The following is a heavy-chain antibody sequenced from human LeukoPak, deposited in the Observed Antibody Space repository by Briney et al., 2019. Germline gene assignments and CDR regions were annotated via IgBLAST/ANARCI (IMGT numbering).Heavy chain of an antibody. D-gene: IGHD5-18*01. CDR1: GFTFSTYW. V-gene: IGHV3-74*01. CDR3: ARGAEGHNYGEFDR. CDR2: IKFDGSST. Sequence: GGSLRLSCAASGFTFSTYWMHWVRQAPGKGLVWVSRIKFDGSSTTYADSEKVRFTISRDNAKNTLYLKMNSLRAEDTAVYYCARGAEGHNYGEFDRWGQGTLVTVSS. J-gene: IGHJ5*02.